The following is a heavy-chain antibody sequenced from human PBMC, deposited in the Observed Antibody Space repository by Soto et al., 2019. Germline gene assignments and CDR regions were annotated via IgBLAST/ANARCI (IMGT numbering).Heavy chain of an antibody. CDR2: IVVGSGNT. CDR3: AADGYYYDSSPL. Sequence: SVKVSCNASGFTFTSSAVQWVRQARGQRLEWIGWIVVGSGNTNYAQKFQERVTITRDMSTSTAYMELSSLRSEDTAVYYCAADGYYYDSSPLWGQGTMVTVSS. V-gene: IGHV1-58*01. CDR1: GFTFTSSA. J-gene: IGHJ3*01. D-gene: IGHD3-22*01.